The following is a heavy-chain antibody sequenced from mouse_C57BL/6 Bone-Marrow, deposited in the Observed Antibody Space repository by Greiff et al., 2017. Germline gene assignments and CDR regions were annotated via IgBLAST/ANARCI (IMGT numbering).Heavy chain of an antibody. CDR1: GYTFTEYT. V-gene: IGHV1-62-2*01. CDR2: FYPGSGSI. J-gene: IGHJ3*01. CDR3: ARLEDLQTAQATGFAY. Sequence: QVQLQQSGAELVKPGASVSLSCKASGYTFTEYTIHWVKQRSGQGLEWIGWFYPGSGSIKYNEKFQDKATLTADTSSSTFYMELSKLTSEDSAVYFCARLEDLQTAQATGFAYWGQGTLVTVSA. D-gene: IGHD3-2*02.